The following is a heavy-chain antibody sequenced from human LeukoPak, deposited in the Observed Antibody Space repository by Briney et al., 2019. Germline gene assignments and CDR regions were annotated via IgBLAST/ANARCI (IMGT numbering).Heavy chain of an antibody. D-gene: IGHD3-9*01. CDR2: INHSGST. CDR3: ARGHYDILTGPVTADY. CDR1: GGSFSGYY. J-gene: IGHJ4*02. Sequence: SETLSLTCAVYGGSFSGYYWSWIRQPPGKGLEWIGEINHSGSTNYNPSLKSRVTISVDTSKNQFSLKLSSVTAADTAVYYCARGHYDILTGPVTADYWGQGTLVTVSS. V-gene: IGHV4-34*01.